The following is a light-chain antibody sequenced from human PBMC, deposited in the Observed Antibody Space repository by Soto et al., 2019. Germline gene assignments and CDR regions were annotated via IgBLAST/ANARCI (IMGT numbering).Light chain of an antibody. V-gene: IGKV1-39*01. CDR1: QNISSY. CDR2: AAS. Sequence: EIQMTQSPSSLSAAVGDRVTIAWQASQNISSYLNWYQQKPGKAPKLLIYAASSLQSGVPSRFSGSGSGTDFTLTISSLQPEDFATYYCQQSYSTPWTFGQGTKVDIK. CDR3: QQSYSTPWT. J-gene: IGKJ1*01.